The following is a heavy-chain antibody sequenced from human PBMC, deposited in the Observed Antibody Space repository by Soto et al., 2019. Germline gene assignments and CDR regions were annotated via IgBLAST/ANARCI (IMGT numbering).Heavy chain of an antibody. V-gene: IGHV1-2*04. Sequence: QVLLVQSGAEVKKPGASVKVSCKASGYTFTDYYIHWVRQAPGQGLEWMGWIDGDSGDTKYAQNFQDWVTMTRDTSINTAYMELSRLTSDDTAVYYCARTPNTGRAGVYGMDVWGQGTTVIGSS. D-gene: IGHD1-26*01. CDR1: GYTFTDYY. CDR2: IDGDSGDT. CDR3: ARTPNTGRAGVYGMDV. J-gene: IGHJ6*02.